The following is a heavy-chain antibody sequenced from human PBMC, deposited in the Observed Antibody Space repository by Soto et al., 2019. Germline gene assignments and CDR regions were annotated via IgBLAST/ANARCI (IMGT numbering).Heavy chain of an antibody. CDR2: ITPIFGTA. CDR3: ARGEWELLPGYPPISPNYGMDV. J-gene: IGHJ6*02. Sequence: SVKVSCKASGGTFSSYAISWVRQAPGQGLEWMGGITPIFGTANYAQKFQGRVTITADKSTSTAYMELSSLRSEDTAVYYCARGEWELLPGYPPISPNYGMDVWGQGTTVTVSS. CDR1: GGTFSSYA. D-gene: IGHD1-26*01. V-gene: IGHV1-69*06.